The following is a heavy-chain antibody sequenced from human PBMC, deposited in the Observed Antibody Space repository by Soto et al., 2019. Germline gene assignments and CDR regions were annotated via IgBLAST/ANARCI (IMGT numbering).Heavy chain of an antibody. J-gene: IGHJ4*02. V-gene: IGHV4-59*01. CDR1: GGSISSYY. CDR3: ARSGDSYGYIDFYYFDY. CDR2: IYYSGST. Sequence: SETLSLTCTVSGGSISSYYWSWIRQPPGKGLEWIGYIYYSGSTNYNPSLKSRVTISVDTSKNQFSLKLSSVTAAGTAVYYCARSGDSYGYIDFYYFDYWGKGTLVTVSS. D-gene: IGHD5-18*01.